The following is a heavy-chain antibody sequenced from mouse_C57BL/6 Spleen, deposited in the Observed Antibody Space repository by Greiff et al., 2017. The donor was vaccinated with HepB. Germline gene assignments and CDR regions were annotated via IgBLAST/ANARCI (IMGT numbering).Heavy chain of an antibody. D-gene: IGHD1-1*01. CDR1: GYTFTDYT. J-gene: IGHJ2*01. CDR2: IYPRDGST. CDR3: ARGDYGGSSDY. Sequence: VQLQQSDAELVKPGASVKISCKASGYTFTDYTIHWMKQRPEQGLEWIGDIYPRDGSTKYNEKFKGKATLTADKSSSTAYMQLNSLTSEDSAVYCCARGDYGGSSDYWGQGTTLTVSS. V-gene: IGHV1-78*01.